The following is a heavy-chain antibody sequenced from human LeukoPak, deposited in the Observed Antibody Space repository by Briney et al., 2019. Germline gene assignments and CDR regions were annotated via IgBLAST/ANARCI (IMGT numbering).Heavy chain of an antibody. CDR3: ATSFEITTLKN. Sequence: ASVKVSCKVSGYTLTELSMHWVRQAPGKGLEWMGGFDPEDGETIYAQKFQGRVTMTGDTSTDTAYMELSSLRSEDTAVYYCATSFEITTLKNWGQGTLVTDSS. CDR2: FDPEDGET. V-gene: IGHV1-24*01. CDR1: GYTLTELS. D-gene: IGHD3-22*01. J-gene: IGHJ4*02.